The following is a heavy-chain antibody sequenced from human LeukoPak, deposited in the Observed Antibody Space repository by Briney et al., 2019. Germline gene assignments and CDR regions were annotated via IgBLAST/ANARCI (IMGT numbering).Heavy chain of an antibody. CDR1: GFTFSSYW. J-gene: IGHJ3*02. Sequence: GGSLRLSCAASGFTFSSYWMHWVRQAPRKGLVWVSRINSDGSSTIYADSVKGRFTTSRDNAKNTLYLQTNSLRAEDTAVYYCARDGGSGSYGAFDIWGQGTMVTVSS. CDR2: INSDGSST. V-gene: IGHV3-74*01. D-gene: IGHD3-10*01. CDR3: ARDGGSGSYGAFDI.